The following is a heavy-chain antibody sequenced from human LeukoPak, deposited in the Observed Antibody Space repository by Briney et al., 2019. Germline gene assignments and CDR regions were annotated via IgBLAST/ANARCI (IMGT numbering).Heavy chain of an antibody. V-gene: IGHV1-8*01. CDR1: GYTFTSYD. CDR2: MNPNSGNT. D-gene: IGHD4-11*01. Sequence: ASVKVSCKASGYTFTSYDINWVRQAAGQGLERMGWMNPNSGNTGYAQKFQGRVTMTRNTSIGTAYMQLSSLRSEDTAVYYCARGFYSNYFDYWGQGTLVTVSS. J-gene: IGHJ4*02. CDR3: ARGFYSNYFDY.